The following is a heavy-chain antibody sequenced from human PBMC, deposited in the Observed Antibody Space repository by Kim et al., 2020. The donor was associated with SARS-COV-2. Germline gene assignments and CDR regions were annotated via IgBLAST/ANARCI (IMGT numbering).Heavy chain of an antibody. CDR2: IKKDGSEK. CDR1: GFSYNSYW. J-gene: IGHJ1*01. Sequence: GGSLRLSCAASGFSYNSYWMSWVRQAPGKGLEWVANIKKDGSEKHYVDSVKGRFTISRDNAKNSLYLHMNSLRPEDTAVYYCARSMGGASEHYGEYFHH. D-gene: IGHD3-16*01. V-gene: IGHV3-7*01. CDR3: ARSMGGASEHYGEYFHH.